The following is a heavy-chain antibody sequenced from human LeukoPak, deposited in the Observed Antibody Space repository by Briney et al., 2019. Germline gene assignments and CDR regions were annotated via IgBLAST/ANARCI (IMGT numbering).Heavy chain of an antibody. CDR3: ARGQSSHLVRWLLLNWFDP. V-gene: IGHV4-30-4*08. Sequence: SETLSLTCTVSGGSISSGDYYWSWIRQPPGKGLEWIGYIYYSGSTYYNPSLKSRVTISVDTFKNQFSLKLSSVTAADTAVYYCARGQSSHLVRWLLLNWFDPWGQGTLVTVSS. CDR2: IYYSGST. D-gene: IGHD4-23*01. CDR1: GGSISSGDYY. J-gene: IGHJ5*02.